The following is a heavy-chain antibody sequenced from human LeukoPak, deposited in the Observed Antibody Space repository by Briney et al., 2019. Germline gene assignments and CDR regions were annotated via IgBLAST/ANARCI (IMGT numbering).Heavy chain of an antibody. J-gene: IGHJ4*01. CDR1: GGSFSSYY. CDR2: ITHSGST. CDR3: VPIFGDYSDFDY. V-gene: IGHV4-34*01. D-gene: IGHD3-10*02. Sequence: PSETLSLTCAVYGGSFSSYYWSWIRQPPGKGHEWIGEITHSGSTNYNPSLKSRVTISVDTSKHQFSLRLSSVTAADTAVYYCVPIFGDYSDFDYWGQGTLVTVSS.